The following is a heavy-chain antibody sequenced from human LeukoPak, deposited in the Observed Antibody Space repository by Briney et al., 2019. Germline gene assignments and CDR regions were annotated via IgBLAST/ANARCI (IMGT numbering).Heavy chain of an antibody. Sequence: PGGSLRLSCVASGITFSSYDMSWVRQAPGKGLEWISAISDRGKTDYADSVKGRFTISRDNSKNTLCLQLSSLRADDTAIYYCAKLPTIFGVADSFDIWGQGTLVTVSS. J-gene: IGHJ3*02. CDR2: ISDRGKT. V-gene: IGHV3-23*01. D-gene: IGHD3-3*01. CDR1: GITFSSYD. CDR3: AKLPTIFGVADSFDI.